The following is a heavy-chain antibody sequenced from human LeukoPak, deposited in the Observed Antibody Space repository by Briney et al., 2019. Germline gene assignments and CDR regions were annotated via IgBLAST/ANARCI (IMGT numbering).Heavy chain of an antibody. CDR3: ARFYPAAAFDI. J-gene: IGHJ3*02. CDR1: GFTFSSYT. CDR2: ISSSASTI. Sequence: GGSLRLSCAASGFTFSSYTMNWVRQAPEKGLEWVSYISSSASTIYYADSVEGRFTISRDNAKNSLYLQMNSLRAEDTAVYYCARFYPAAAFDIWGQGSMVTVSS. V-gene: IGHV3-48*04. D-gene: IGHD2/OR15-2a*01.